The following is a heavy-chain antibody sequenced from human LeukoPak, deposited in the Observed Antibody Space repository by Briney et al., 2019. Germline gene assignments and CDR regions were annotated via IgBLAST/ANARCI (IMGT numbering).Heavy chain of an antibody. Sequence: PGESLKISCKGSGYSLTSYWIGWVRQMPGKGLEWMGIIYPGDSDTRYSPSFQGQVTISADKSISTAYLQWSSLKASDTAMYYCARSRGRGSPGARLDAFDIWGQGTMVTVSS. D-gene: IGHD3-22*01. CDR1: GYSLTSYW. CDR2: IYPGDSDT. CDR3: ARSRGRGSPGARLDAFDI. V-gene: IGHV5-51*01. J-gene: IGHJ3*02.